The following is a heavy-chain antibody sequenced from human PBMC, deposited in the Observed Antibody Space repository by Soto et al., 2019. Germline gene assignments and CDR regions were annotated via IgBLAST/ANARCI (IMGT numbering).Heavy chain of an antibody. V-gene: IGHV1-2*04. CDR3: ARXANWNYLKQDYYYGMDV. Sequence: ASVKVSCKASGYTFTGYYMHWVRQAPGQGLEWMGWINPNSGGTNYAQKFQGWVTMTRDTSISTAYMELSRLRSDDTAVYYCARXANWNYLKQDYYYGMDVWGQGTTVTVSS. CDR2: INPNSGGT. CDR1: GYTFTGYY. J-gene: IGHJ6*02. D-gene: IGHD1-7*01.